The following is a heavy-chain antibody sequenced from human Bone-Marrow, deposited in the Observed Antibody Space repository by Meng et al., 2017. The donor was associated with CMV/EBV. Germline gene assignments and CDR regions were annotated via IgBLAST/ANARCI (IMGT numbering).Heavy chain of an antibody. CDR1: GFTFSSYG. D-gene: IGHD4-17*01. V-gene: IGHV3-30*02. CDR2: IRHDAST. Sequence: GESLKISCAASGFTFSSYGMHWVRQAPGKGPEWVAFIRHDASTDSVKGRFTISRDNSKNTLYLQKNSLRVEDTAVYYCAKPILPYGPRVSYGMDVWGQGTTVTVSS. CDR3: AKPILPYGPRVSYGMDV. J-gene: IGHJ6*02.